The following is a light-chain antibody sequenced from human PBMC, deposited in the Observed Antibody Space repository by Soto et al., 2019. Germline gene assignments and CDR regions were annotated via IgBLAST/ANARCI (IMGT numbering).Light chain of an antibody. J-gene: IGKJ1*01. V-gene: IGKV3D-20*02. CDR3: QQRSVWPIT. CDR2: DAS. Sequence: EIVMTQSPATLSVSPGERATLSCTSSQSVSSTYLIWYQQKPGQSPRLLIYDASHRATGVPARFSGSGSGTDCTLTISSLEPEDFAVYYCQQRSVWPITFRQGTKVDIK. CDR1: QSVSSTY.